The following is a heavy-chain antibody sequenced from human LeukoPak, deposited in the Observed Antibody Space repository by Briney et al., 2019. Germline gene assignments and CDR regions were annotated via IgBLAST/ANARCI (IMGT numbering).Heavy chain of an antibody. V-gene: IGHV3-33*01. Sequence: GGSLRLSCAASGFTFSSYGMHWVRQAPGKGLEWVAVIWYDGSNKYYADSVKGRFTISRDNSKNTLYLQMNSLRAEDTAVYYCAREGSSGWYRLGGGFPPDYWGQGTLVTVSS. D-gene: IGHD6-19*01. CDR1: GFTFSSYG. CDR3: AREGSSGWYRLGGGFPPDY. J-gene: IGHJ4*02. CDR2: IWYDGSNK.